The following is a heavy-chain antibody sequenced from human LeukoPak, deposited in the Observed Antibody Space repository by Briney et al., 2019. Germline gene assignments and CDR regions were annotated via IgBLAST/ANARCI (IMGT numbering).Heavy chain of an antibody. J-gene: IGHJ4*02. D-gene: IGHD1-26*01. CDR3: ARSGDSHVYYFDY. V-gene: IGHV4-59*08. Sequence: PSETLSLTCSVSGGSISTYYWNWIRQPPGKGLGGIGYKTYSGITNYNPSLKSRITISIDTSKNQFSLKLSSVTAADTAVYYCARSGDSHVYYFDYWGQGTPVTVSS. CDR1: GGSISTYY. CDR2: KTYSGIT.